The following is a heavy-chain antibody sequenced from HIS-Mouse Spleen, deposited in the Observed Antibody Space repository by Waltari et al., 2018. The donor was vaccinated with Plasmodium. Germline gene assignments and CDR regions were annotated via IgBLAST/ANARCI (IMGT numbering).Heavy chain of an antibody. D-gene: IGHD1-1*01. CDR2: IWYDGSNK. CDR1: GFPFSSYG. J-gene: IGHJ3*02. CDR3: AKEEGNWNDDDAFDI. Sequence: RSLRLSCAASGFPFSSYGMHWVRQAPGKGLEWVAVIWYDGSNKYYADSVKGRFTISRDNSKNTLYLQMNSLRAEDTAVYYCAKEEGNWNDDDAFDIWGQGTMVTVSS. V-gene: IGHV3-33*06.